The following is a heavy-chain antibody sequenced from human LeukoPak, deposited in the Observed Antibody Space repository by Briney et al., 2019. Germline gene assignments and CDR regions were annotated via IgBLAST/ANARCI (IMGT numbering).Heavy chain of an antibody. V-gene: IGHV4-34*01. Sequence: SETLSLTCAVYGGSFSGYYWSWIRQPPGKGLEWIGESNHSGSTNYNPSLKSRVTISVDTSKNQFSLKLSSVTAADTAVYYCARASGATDWFDPWGQGTLVTVSS. CDR2: SNHSGST. J-gene: IGHJ5*02. CDR1: GGSFSGYY. CDR3: ARASGATDWFDP.